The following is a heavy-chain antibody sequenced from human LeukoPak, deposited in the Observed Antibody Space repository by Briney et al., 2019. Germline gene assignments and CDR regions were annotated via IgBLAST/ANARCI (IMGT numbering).Heavy chain of an antibody. D-gene: IGHD3-10*01. CDR2: INPIFGTA. CDR1: GGTFSSYA. J-gene: IGHJ3*02. V-gene: IGHV1-69*01. Sequence: SVKVSCKASGGTFSSYAISWLRQAPGQGLERMGGINPIFGTANYAQKFQGRVTITADESTSTAYMALSSLRSEDTAVYYCARGTQYGSGLDAFDIWGQGTMVTVSS. CDR3: ARGTQYGSGLDAFDI.